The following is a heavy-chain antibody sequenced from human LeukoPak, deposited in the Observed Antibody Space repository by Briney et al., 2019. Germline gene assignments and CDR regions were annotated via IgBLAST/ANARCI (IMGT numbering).Heavy chain of an antibody. V-gene: IGHV3-21*01. J-gene: IGHJ4*02. CDR3: ARDVEVVGATDYFDY. Sequence: GGSLRLSCAASGFTFSSYSMNWVRQAPGKGLEWVSSISSSSSYIYYADSVKGRFTISRDNAKNSLYLQMNSLRAEDTAVYYCARDVEVVGATDYFDYWGQGTLVTVSS. D-gene: IGHD1-26*01. CDR2: ISSSSSYI. CDR1: GFTFSSYS.